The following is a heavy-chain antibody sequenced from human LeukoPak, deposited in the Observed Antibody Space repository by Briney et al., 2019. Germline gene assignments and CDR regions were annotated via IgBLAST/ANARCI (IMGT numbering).Heavy chain of an antibody. CDR3: ARTSLPGHGDYEGAFDS. D-gene: IGHD4-17*01. CDR1: GGSFISYW. CDR2: IFSGGCDT. J-gene: IGHJ3*02. V-gene: IGHV5-51*01. Sequence: GGAPKSLCWGSGGSFISYWIGWVRRLPGEGGGGWGIIFSGGCDTRYSASFQGRVTISADKSISTAYLQWSSLKASDTAMYYCARTSLPGHGDYEGAFDSWGQGTMLTDSS.